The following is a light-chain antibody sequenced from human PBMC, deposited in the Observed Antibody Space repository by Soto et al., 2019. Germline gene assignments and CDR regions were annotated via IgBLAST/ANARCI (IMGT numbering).Light chain of an antibody. CDR2: SNN. CDR1: SSNLGTNT. V-gene: IGLV1-44*01. CDR3: AAWDDSLNEWV. J-gene: IGLJ2*01. Sequence: QSVLTQPPSVSGTPGQRVTISCSGSSSNLGTNTVNWYQQLPGTAPKVLIYSNNHRPSGVPDRFSGSKSGTSASLAISGLQSEDDADDYCAAWDDSLNEWVFGGGTKLTVL.